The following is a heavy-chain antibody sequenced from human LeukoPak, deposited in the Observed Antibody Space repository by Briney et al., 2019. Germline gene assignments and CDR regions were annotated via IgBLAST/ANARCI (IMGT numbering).Heavy chain of an antibody. CDR2: INCNGGGT. J-gene: IGHJ4*02. CDR1: GFTFDDYG. V-gene: IGHV3-20*04. Sequence: GSLRLSCAASGFTFDDYGMSWVRQVPGKGLEWVSDINCNGGGTGYGDSVKGRFTITRDNAKKSLYLQMNSLRAEDTALYYCARDTGEYYYGTGSYTDYWGQGTLVTVSS. D-gene: IGHD3-10*01. CDR3: ARDTGEYYYGTGSYTDY.